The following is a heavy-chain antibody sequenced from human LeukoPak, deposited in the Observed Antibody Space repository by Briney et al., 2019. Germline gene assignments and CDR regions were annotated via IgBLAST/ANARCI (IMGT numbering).Heavy chain of an antibody. D-gene: IGHD4-23*01. J-gene: IGHJ4*02. CDR2: IYYSGST. V-gene: IGHV4-34*01. CDR1: GGSFSGYY. CDR3: ARVTTVLTVDY. Sequence: PSETLSLTCAVYGGSFSGYYWSWIRQPPGKGLEWIGSIYYSGSTYYSPSLKSRVTISVDTSKSQFSLNLSSVTAADTAVYYCARVTTVLTVDYWGQGILVTVSS.